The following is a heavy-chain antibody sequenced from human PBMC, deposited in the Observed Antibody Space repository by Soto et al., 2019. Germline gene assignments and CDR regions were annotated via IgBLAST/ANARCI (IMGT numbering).Heavy chain of an antibody. V-gene: IGHV3-23*01. CDR3: AKGSPGSGYDLHY. CDR2: ISGSHGST. J-gene: IGHJ4*02. Sequence: EVQLLESGGGLVQPGGSLRLSCAASGFTFSNYAMNWVRQAPEKGLEWVSSISGSHGSTYYADSVNGRFTISRDNSKNMLYLQVNTLRVEDTAVYYFAKGSPGSGYDLHYWGQGTLVTVSS. D-gene: IGHD5-12*01. CDR1: GFTFSNYA.